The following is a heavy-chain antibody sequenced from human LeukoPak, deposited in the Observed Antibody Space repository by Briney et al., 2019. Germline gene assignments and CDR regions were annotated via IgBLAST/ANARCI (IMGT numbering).Heavy chain of an antibody. D-gene: IGHD2-2*02. CDR2: IFYNGIT. J-gene: IGHJ4*02. Sequence: PSEALSPTCTVSGGSISSYYWSWIRQPPGKGLEWIGYIFYNGITNYNPSLKSRFTISMDTSKNQFSLNLSSATAADTAVYYCARGCSMTSCYTAFDIWGQGTLVTVSS. CDR1: GGSISSYY. CDR3: ARGCSMTSCYTAFDI. V-gene: IGHV4-59*01.